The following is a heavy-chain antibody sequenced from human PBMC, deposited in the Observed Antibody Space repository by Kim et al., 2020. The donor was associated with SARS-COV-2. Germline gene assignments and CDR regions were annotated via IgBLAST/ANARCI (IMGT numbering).Heavy chain of an antibody. Sequence: SETLSLTCTVSGGSISSFFWTWIRQPPGKGLECIGYVYSTGSTNYIPSLKSRITISADTSKSQFSLTLRSVTAADTAVYYCARGSWSNWHFDYWGQGTLVTVSS. V-gene: IGHV4-59*01. CDR3: ARGSWSNWHFDY. CDR2: VYSTGST. D-gene: IGHD3-10*01. J-gene: IGHJ4*02. CDR1: GGSISSFF.